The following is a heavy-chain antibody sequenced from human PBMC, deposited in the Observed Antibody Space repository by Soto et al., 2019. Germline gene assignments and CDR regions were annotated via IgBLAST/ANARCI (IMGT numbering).Heavy chain of an antibody. D-gene: IGHD1-26*01. CDR2: IIPIFGTA. CDR3: ASSSIVGATRADFDY. Sequence: QVQLVQSGAEVKKPGSSVKVSCKASGGTFSSYAISWVRQAPGQGLEWMGGIIPIFGTANYAQKFQGRVTITADEYTSKAYMELRSLRSEDTAVYYCASSSIVGATRADFDYWGQGTLVTVSS. J-gene: IGHJ4*02. CDR1: GGTFSSYA. V-gene: IGHV1-69*12.